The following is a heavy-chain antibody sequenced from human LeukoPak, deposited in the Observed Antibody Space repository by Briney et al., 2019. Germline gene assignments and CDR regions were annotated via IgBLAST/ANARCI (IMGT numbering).Heavy chain of an antibody. Sequence: SETLSLTCTVSARSIDNYYWGWIRQSPGKGLEYIAYIFYNGRTNYNLSLKSRVTISVDTSKNQFSLKLNYVTAADTAVYYCARHDFWSGFDYWGQGALVTVSS. J-gene: IGHJ4*02. CDR2: IFYNGRT. CDR3: ARHDFWSGFDY. D-gene: IGHD3-3*01. CDR1: ARSIDNYY. V-gene: IGHV4-59*08.